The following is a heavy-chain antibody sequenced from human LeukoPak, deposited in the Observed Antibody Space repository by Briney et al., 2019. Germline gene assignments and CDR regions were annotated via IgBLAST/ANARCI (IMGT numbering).Heavy chain of an antibody. D-gene: IGHD3-16*02. J-gene: IGHJ4*02. Sequence: GGSLRLSCAASGFTFSTYPMHWVRQAPGKGLEWVAVMSFDGDSEYYSDSVRGRFTVSRDNAKSTLCLQMNSLRPEDTAVYYCARGSSYRPIDYWGQGTLVTVSS. CDR2: MSFDGDSE. V-gene: IGHV3-30-3*01. CDR1: GFTFSTYP. CDR3: ARGSSYRPIDY.